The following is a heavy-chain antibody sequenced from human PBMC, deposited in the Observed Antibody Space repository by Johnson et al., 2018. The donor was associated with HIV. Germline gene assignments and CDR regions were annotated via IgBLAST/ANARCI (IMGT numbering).Heavy chain of an antibody. V-gene: IGHV3-30-3*01. CDR2: ISYDGSNK. Sequence: QVQLVESGGGVVQPGRSLRLSCAASGFTFSSYAMHWVRQATGKGLEWVAVISYDGSNKYYADSVKGRFTISRDNSKNTLYLQMNSLRAEDTAVYYCARDFIAPELGDAFDIWGQGTMVTVSS. D-gene: IGHD6-25*01. CDR3: ARDFIAPELGDAFDI. J-gene: IGHJ3*02. CDR1: GFTFSSYA.